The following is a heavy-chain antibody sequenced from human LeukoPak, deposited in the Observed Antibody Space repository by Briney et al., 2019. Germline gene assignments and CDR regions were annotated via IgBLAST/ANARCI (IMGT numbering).Heavy chain of an antibody. J-gene: IGHJ4*02. V-gene: IGHV3-7*01. CDR2: IKQDGSEK. D-gene: IGHD6-19*01. Sequence: GGSLRLSCAASGFTFSSYWMSWVRQAPGKGLEWVANIKQDGSEKYYADSVKGRFTISRDNAKNSLYLQMNSLRAEDTAVYYCARIRRGWSQNWDYWGQGTLVTVSS. CDR1: GFTFSSYW. CDR3: ARIRRGWSQNWDY.